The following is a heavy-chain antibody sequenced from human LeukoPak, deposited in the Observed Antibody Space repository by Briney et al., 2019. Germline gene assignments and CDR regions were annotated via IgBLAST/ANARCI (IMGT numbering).Heavy chain of an antibody. CDR2: IYYSGST. Sequence: PGGSLRLSCAASGFTFSNYWMSWVRQAPGKGLEWIGSIYYSGSTYYNPSLKSRVTISVDTSKNQFSLKLTSVTAADTAVYYCARLSRSHPWGASDIWGQGTMVTVSS. D-gene: IGHD7-27*01. J-gene: IGHJ3*02. V-gene: IGHV4-39*01. CDR1: GFTFSNYW. CDR3: ARLSRSHPWGASDI.